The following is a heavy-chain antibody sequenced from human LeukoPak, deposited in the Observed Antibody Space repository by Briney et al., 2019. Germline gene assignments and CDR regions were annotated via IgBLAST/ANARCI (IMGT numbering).Heavy chain of an antibody. CDR1: GGTFNSYA. CDR2: IIPIFGTA. Sequence: ASVKVSCKASGGTFNSYAISWVRQAPGQGLEWMGRIIPIFGTANYAQKLQGRVTMTTDTSTSTAYMELRSLRSDDTAVYYCARGGIYYYGSGSYVYAFDIWGQGTMVTVSS. J-gene: IGHJ3*02. CDR3: ARGGIYYYGSGSYVYAFDI. D-gene: IGHD3-10*01. V-gene: IGHV1-69*05.